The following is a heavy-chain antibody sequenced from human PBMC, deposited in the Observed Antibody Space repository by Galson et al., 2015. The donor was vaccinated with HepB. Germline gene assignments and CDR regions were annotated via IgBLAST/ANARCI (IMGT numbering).Heavy chain of an antibody. D-gene: IGHD5-18*01. Sequence: TLSLTCTVSGGSISSYYWSWIRQPPGKGLEWIGYIYYSGSTNYNPSLKSRVTISVDTSKNQFSLKLSSVTAADTAVYYCARGGYSYEWDNWFDPWGQGTLVTVSS. CDR3: ARGGYSYEWDNWFDP. J-gene: IGHJ5*02. CDR1: GGSISSYY. CDR2: IYYSGST. V-gene: IGHV4-59*01.